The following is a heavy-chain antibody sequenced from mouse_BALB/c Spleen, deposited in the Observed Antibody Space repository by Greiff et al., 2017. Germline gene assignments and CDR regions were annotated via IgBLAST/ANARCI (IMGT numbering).Heavy chain of an antibody. CDR2: INPNNGGT. CDR1: GYTFTDYN. D-gene: IGHD2-4*01. V-gene: IGHV1-18*01. Sequence: EVKLVESGPELVKPGASVKIPCKASGYTFTDYNMDWVKQSHGKSLEWIGDINPNNGGTIYNQKFKGKATLTVDKSSSTAYMELRSLTSEDTAVYYCARGFYYDYDGEVYFDYWGQGTTLTVSS. J-gene: IGHJ2*01. CDR3: ARGFYYDYDGEVYFDY.